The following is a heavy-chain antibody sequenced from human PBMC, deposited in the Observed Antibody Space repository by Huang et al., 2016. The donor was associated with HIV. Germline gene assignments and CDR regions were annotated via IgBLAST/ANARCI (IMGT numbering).Heavy chain of an antibody. CDR3: AKEGDTGAALGY. V-gene: IGHV3-53*01. CDR2: IYSGGTT. Sequence: EVQLVESGGGLIQPGGSLRLSCAASGFTVSTNYMTWVRQAPGKGLDWVSLIYSGGTTYDADAVKGRFTISRDDSENTLYLHMTSLRAGDTAVYYCAKEGDTGAALGYWGQGTLVTVS. J-gene: IGHJ4*02. D-gene: IGHD2-8*02. CDR1: GFTVSTNY.